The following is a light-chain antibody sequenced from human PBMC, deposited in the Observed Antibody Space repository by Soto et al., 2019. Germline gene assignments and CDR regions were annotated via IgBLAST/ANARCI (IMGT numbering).Light chain of an antibody. CDR3: SSYAGSNNYV. J-gene: IGLJ1*01. V-gene: IGLV2-8*01. CDR2: EVS. Sequence: QSALTQPPSASGSPGQSVTISCTGTSSDVGGYNYVSWYQQHPGKAPKLMIYEVSKRQSGVPDRFSGSKSGNTASLTVSGLQSEDEAEYYCSSYAGSNNYVYGTGTKLTVL. CDR1: SSDVGGYNY.